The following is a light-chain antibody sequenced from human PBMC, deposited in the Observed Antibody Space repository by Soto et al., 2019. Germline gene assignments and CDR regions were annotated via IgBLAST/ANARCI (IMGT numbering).Light chain of an antibody. Sequence: EIVLTQSPATLSLSPGESATLSCRASQSVSHFLAWYQQKPGQAPRLLIYDTSSRATGIPGRFSGSGSGTDFTRTIDILEPADAAVYYCQQRTDWPTFGGGTKVEI. V-gene: IGKV3-11*01. J-gene: IGKJ4*01. CDR2: DTS. CDR1: QSVSHF. CDR3: QQRTDWPT.